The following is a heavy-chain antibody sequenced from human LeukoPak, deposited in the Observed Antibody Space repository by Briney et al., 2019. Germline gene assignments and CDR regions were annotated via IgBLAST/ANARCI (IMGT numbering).Heavy chain of an antibody. V-gene: IGHV1-8*02. J-gene: IGHJ4*02. CDR2: MNPNSGNT. CDR3: ARDKVGAYGPVDY. CDR1: GYTFTSYD. D-gene: IGHD1-26*01. Sequence: GASVKVSCKASGYTFTSYDINWVRQATGQGLEWMGWMNPNSGNTGYAQKLQGRVTMTTDTSTSTAYMELRSLRSDDTAVYYCARDKVGAYGPVDYWGQGTLVTVSS.